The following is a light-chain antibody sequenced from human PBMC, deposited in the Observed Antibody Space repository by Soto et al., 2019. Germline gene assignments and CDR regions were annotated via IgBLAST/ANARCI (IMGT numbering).Light chain of an antibody. Sequence: DIQMTQSPSTLSASVGDRVTSTCGASQNIRTWLSWYQQKPGKAPNLLIFDASSLHSGVPSRFSGSGSGTEFTLTITSLQPDDFATYYCQHYNPYSGPFGQGTKVDI. V-gene: IGKV1-5*01. J-gene: IGKJ1*01. CDR3: QHYNPYSGP. CDR1: QNIRTW. CDR2: DAS.